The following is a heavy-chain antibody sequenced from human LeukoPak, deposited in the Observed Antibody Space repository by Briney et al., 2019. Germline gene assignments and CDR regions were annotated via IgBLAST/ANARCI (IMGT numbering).Heavy chain of an antibody. CDR2: ISGRGGST. CDR1: GFTFHNYA. D-gene: IGHD1-1*01. Sequence: GGSLRLSCAASGFTFHNYAMSWVRPAPGKGLEWVAAISGRGGSTYYADSVKGRFTISRDNSKNTLYLQMSSLRVEDTAGYYCAKQGPLHDYYFDYWSQGTLVTVSS. V-gene: IGHV3-23*01. CDR3: AKQGPLHDYYFDY. J-gene: IGHJ4*02.